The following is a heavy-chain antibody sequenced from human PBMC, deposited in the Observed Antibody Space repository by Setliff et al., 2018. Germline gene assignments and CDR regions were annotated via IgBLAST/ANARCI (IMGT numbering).Heavy chain of an antibody. CDR3: ATFDQITMIVVGASTGFDY. V-gene: IGHV1-69*06. CDR2: IIPIFGTA. Sequence: EASVKVSCKASGGTFSSYAISWVRQAPGQGLEWMGRIIPIFGTANYAQKFQGRVTITADKSTSTAYMELSSLRSEDTAVYYCATFDQITMIVVGASTGFDYWGQGTLVTVSS. J-gene: IGHJ4*02. D-gene: IGHD3-22*01. CDR1: GGTFSSYA.